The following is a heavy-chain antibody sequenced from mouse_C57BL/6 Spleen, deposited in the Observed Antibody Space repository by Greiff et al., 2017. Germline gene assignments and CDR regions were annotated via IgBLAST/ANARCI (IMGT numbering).Heavy chain of an antibody. V-gene: IGHV5-4*03. J-gene: IGHJ3*01. CDR2: ISDGGSYT. CDR1: GFTFSSYA. Sequence: EVKLVESGGGLVKPGGSLKLSCAASGFTFSSYAMSWVRQTPEKRLEWVATISDGGSYTYYPDNVKGRFTISRDNAKNNLYLQMSHLKSEDTAMYYCAARIYYDYDGFAYWGQGTLVTVSA. D-gene: IGHD2-4*01. CDR3: AARIYYDYDGFAY.